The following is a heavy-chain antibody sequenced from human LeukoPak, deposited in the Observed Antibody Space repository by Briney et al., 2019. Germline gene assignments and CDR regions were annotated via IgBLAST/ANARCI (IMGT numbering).Heavy chain of an antibody. CDR3: AREFSYGSNGRGFDY. CDR1: SGSISSYY. V-gene: IGHV4-4*07. CDR2: ILTSGST. D-gene: IGHD4-23*01. J-gene: IGHJ4*02. Sequence: SETLSLTCTVSSGSISSYYWSWIRQPAGKGLEWIGRILTSGSTNYNPSLQSRVTMSVDTSKNQFSLKLNSMTAADTAVYYCAREFSYGSNGRGFDYWGQGTLVTVSS.